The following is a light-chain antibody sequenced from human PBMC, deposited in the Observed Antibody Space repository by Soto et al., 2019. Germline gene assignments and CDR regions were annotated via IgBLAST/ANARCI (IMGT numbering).Light chain of an antibody. Sequence: DIQMTQSPSTLSASVGDRVTMTCRASESIGNWLAWYQQHPGKAPKLLIYEASTLESGVPSRFSGSGSGTEFTLTISSLQPGDFATYYCQQFNTYSPETFGQGTKVDI. CDR1: ESIGNW. CDR3: QQFNTYSPET. CDR2: EAS. J-gene: IGKJ1*01. V-gene: IGKV1-5*01.